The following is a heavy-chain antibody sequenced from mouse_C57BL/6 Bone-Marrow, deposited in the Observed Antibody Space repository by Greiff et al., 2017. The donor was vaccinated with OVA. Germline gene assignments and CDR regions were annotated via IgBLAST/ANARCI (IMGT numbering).Heavy chain of an antibody. Sequence: EVKVEESGPGLVKPSQSLSLTCSVTGYSITSGYYWNWIRQFPGNKLEWMGYISYDGSNNYNPSLKNRISITRDTSKNQFFLKLNSVTTEDTATYYCARDDDDSDWYFDVWGTGTTVTVSS. CDR1: GYSITSGYY. CDR3: ARDDDDSDWYFDV. J-gene: IGHJ1*03. D-gene: IGHD2-3*01. CDR2: ISYDGSN. V-gene: IGHV3-6*01.